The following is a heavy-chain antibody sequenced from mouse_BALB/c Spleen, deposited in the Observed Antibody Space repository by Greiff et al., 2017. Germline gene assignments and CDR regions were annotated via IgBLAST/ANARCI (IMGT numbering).Heavy chain of an antibody. CDR2: ISYSGST. D-gene: IGHD2-4*01. CDR1: GYSITSDYA. J-gene: IGHJ4*01. V-gene: IGHV3-2*02. Sequence: EVQLQQSGPGLVKPSQSLSLTCTVTGYSITSDYAWNWIRQFPGNKLEWMGYISYSGSTSYNPSLKSRISITRDTSKNQFFLQLNSVTTEDTATYYCARGDYDYGGAMDYWGQGTSVTVSS. CDR3: ARGDYDYGGAMDY.